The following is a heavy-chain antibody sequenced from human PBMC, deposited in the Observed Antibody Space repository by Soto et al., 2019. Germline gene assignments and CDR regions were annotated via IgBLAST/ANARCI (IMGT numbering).Heavy chain of an antibody. CDR2: IIPISGTA. Sequence: QVQLVQSGAEVKKPGSSVKVSCKASGGTFSSYAISWVRQAPGHGLEWMGGIIPISGTANYAQKFQGRVTITADESTSTAYMELSSLRSEDTAVYYCARAPLLQDVWGSYRYTGYSYFDYWGQGTLVTVSS. D-gene: IGHD3-16*02. CDR1: GGTFSSYA. J-gene: IGHJ4*02. CDR3: ARAPLLQDVWGSYRYTGYSYFDY. V-gene: IGHV1-69*12.